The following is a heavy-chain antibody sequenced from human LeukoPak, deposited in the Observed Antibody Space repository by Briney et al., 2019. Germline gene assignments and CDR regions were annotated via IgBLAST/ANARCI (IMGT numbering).Heavy chain of an antibody. V-gene: IGHV1-2*04. CDR1: GYTFTGYY. CDR2: INPNSGGT. J-gene: IGHJ4*02. CDR3: ARVGYCSGGSCLAPDY. Sequence: GASVKVSCKASGYTFTGYYMHWVRQAPGQGLEWMGWINPNSGGTNYAQKFQGWVTMTRDTSISTAYMELSRLRSDDTAVYYCARVGYCSGGSCLAPDYWGQGTLVTVSS. D-gene: IGHD2-15*01.